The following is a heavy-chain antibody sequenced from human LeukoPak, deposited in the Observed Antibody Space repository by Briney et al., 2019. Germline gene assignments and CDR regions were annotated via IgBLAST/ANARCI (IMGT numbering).Heavy chain of an antibody. CDR1: GFTFSSYS. Sequence: GGSLRLSCAASGFTFSSYSMNWVRQAPGKGLEWVSSISSSSTYMYYADSVKGRFTISRDNAKNSLYLQMNSLRAEDTAVYYCARAHYYDSSGLDFWGQGTLVTVSS. CDR3: ARAHYYDSSGLDF. V-gene: IGHV3-21*01. CDR2: ISSSSTYM. D-gene: IGHD3-22*01. J-gene: IGHJ4*02.